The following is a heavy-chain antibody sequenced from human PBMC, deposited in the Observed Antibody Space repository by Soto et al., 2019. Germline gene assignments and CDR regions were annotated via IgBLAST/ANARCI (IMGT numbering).Heavy chain of an antibody. J-gene: IGHJ4*02. V-gene: IGHV2-5*02. CDR2: IYWDDDN. Sequence: QITLKESGPTRVKPTQTLTLTCTFSGFSLSTSGVAVAWIRQPPGKALEWLALIYWDDDNRNSPSLNSKLTTTKDTSKNQVVLTIAHIDPVDTATYYCAHAPDIAASHSYYFDYWGQGTLVTVSS. CDR3: AHAPDIAASHSYYFDY. D-gene: IGHD6-13*01. CDR1: GFSLSTSGVA.